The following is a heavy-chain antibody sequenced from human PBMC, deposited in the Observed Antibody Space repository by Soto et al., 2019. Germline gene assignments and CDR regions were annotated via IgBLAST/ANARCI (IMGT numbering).Heavy chain of an antibody. Sequence: QVQLVQSGAEVKKPGASVKVSCKASGYTFTSYDINWVRQATGQGPEWMGWMNPNSGNTGYAQKFQGRVTMTRNTSISTAYMELSSLRSEDTAVYYCARGGGYCSGGSCYGPYYYYYMDVWGKGTTVTVSS. D-gene: IGHD2-15*01. V-gene: IGHV1-8*01. CDR3: ARGGGYCSGGSCYGPYYYYYMDV. J-gene: IGHJ6*03. CDR1: GYTFTSYD. CDR2: MNPNSGNT.